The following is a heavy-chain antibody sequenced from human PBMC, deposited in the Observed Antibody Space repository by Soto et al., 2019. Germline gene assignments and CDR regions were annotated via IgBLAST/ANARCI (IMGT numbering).Heavy chain of an antibody. J-gene: IGHJ6*02. Sequence: GGSLRLSCAASGFTFSSYGMHWVRQAPGKGLEWVAVIWYDGSNKYYADSVKGRFTISRDNSKNTLYLQMNSPRAEDTAVYYCARGNSYGYAYYYGMDVWGQGTTVTSP. CDR3: ARGNSYGYAYYYGMDV. D-gene: IGHD5-18*01. V-gene: IGHV3-33*01. CDR2: IWYDGSNK. CDR1: GFTFSSYG.